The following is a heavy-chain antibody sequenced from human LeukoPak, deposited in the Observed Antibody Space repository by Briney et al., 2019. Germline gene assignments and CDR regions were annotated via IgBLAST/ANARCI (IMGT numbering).Heavy chain of an antibody. CDR1: GGTFSSCA. V-gene: IGHV1-69*13. CDR3: ARVVGLTGYSSSWYSGYYYYMDV. CDR2: IIPIFGTA. J-gene: IGHJ6*03. Sequence: ASVKVSCKASGGTFSSCAISWVRQAPGQGLEWMGGIIPIFGTANYAQKFQGRVTITADESTSTAYMELSSLRSEDTAVYYCARVVGLTGYSSSWYSGYYYYMDVWGKGTTVTVSS. D-gene: IGHD6-13*01.